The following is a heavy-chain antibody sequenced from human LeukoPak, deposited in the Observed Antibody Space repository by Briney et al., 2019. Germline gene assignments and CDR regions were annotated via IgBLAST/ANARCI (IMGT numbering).Heavy chain of an antibody. CDR2: IYSGGST. J-gene: IGHJ4*02. CDR3: AKDILLWFGNDY. D-gene: IGHD3-10*01. V-gene: IGHV3-53*01. CDR1: GFTVSSNY. Sequence: GGSLRLSCAASGFTVSSNYMSWVRQAPGKGLEWVSVIYSGGSTYYADSVKGRFTISRDNSKNTLYLQMNSLRAEDTAVYYCAKDILLWFGNDYWGQGTLVTVSS.